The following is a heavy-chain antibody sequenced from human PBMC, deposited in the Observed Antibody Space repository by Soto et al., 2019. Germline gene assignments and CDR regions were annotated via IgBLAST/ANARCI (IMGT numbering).Heavy chain of an antibody. CDR1: GFTFSSYA. J-gene: IGHJ3*02. CDR2: ISGSGDTT. D-gene: IGHD3-16*02. CDR3: AKDPYDYIWGRSRYTEVDAFDI. Sequence: GGSLRLSCAASGFTFSSYAMSWVRQAPGKGLEWVSAISGSGDTTYYADSVKGRFTISRDNSENTLYLQMNSLTAEDTAIYDCAKDPYDYIWGRSRYTEVDAFDIWGQGTVVTVSS. V-gene: IGHV3-23*01.